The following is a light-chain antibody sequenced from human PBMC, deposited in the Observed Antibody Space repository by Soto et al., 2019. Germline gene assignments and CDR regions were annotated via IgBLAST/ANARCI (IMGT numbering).Light chain of an antibody. Sequence: EIVMTQSPATLSVSPGERATLSCRASQSVSSNLAWYQQKPGQAPRLLIYGASTRATGIPARFSGSGSGTEFTLTISSPQSENFAVYYCQRYNNWPPTFGQRTKV. CDR1: QSVSSN. V-gene: IGKV3-15*01. CDR2: GAS. J-gene: IGKJ1*01. CDR3: QRYNNWPPT.